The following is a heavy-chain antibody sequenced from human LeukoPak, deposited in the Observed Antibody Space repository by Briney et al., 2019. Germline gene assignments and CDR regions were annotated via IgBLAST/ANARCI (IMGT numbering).Heavy chain of an antibody. J-gene: IGHJ3*02. Sequence: ASVKVSCKASGYTFTGYYMHWVRQAPGQGLEWMGWINPNSGGTNYAQKFQGRVTLTRDTPITTAYMELSRLRSDDTAVYYCARDVEMATIGNAFDIWGQGTMVTVSS. D-gene: IGHD5-24*01. CDR3: ARDVEMATIGNAFDI. V-gene: IGHV1-2*02. CDR2: INPNSGGT. CDR1: GYTFTGYY.